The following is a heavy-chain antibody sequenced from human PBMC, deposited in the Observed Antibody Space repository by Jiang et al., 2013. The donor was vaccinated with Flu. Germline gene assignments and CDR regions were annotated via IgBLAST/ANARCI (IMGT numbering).Heavy chain of an antibody. CDR3: AIESPNDYRSVGLL. D-gene: IGHD4-11*01. Sequence: GAEVKKPGASVKVSCKASGYTFTGYYMHWVRQAPGQGLEWMGWINPNSGGTNYAQKFQGWVTMTRDTSISTAYMELSRLRSDDTAVYYCAIESPNDYRSVGLLWGQGTLVTVSS. V-gene: IGHV1-2*04. J-gene: IGHJ4*02. CDR2: INPNSGGT. CDR1: GYTFTGYY.